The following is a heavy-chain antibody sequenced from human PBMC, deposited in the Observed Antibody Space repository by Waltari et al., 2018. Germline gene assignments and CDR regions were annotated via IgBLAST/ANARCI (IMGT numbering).Heavy chain of an antibody. CDR1: GFTFSSYA. Sequence: EVQLLESGGGLVQPGGSLRLSCAASGFTFSSYAMSWVRQAPGKGLAWVSAISGSGGSTYYADSVKGRFTISRDNSKNTLYLQMNSLRAEDTAVYYCAKDGSRLRSTIFGVATYGMDVWGQGTTVTVSS. V-gene: IGHV3-23*01. J-gene: IGHJ6*02. CDR3: AKDGSRLRSTIFGVATYGMDV. CDR2: ISGSGGST. D-gene: IGHD3-3*01.